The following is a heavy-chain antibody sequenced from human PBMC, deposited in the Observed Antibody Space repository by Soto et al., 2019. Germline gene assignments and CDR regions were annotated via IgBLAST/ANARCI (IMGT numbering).Heavy chain of an antibody. Sequence: QAQLQQWGAGLLKPSETLSLTCAVYGGSFSGYYWTWIRQPPGTGLEWIGEINHSGSTNYNPSLKSRVTISGDTSKNQFSLTLTSVTAAETAVYYCARDKITGLFDYWGQGTLVTVSS. CDR2: INHSGST. V-gene: IGHV4-34*01. CDR1: GGSFSGYY. J-gene: IGHJ4*02. D-gene: IGHD2-8*02. CDR3: ARDKITGLFDY.